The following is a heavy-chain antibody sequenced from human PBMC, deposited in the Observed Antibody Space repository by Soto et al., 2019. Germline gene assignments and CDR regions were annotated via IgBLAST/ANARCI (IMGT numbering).Heavy chain of an antibody. CDR1: GDSISRNGYF. CDR2: IYYSGSS. J-gene: IGHJ6*02. V-gene: IGHV4-31*03. CDR3: ARGTMLRGPGYYYAMDV. D-gene: IGHD3-10*01. Sequence: SETLSLTCTVSGDSISRNGYFWTWIRQHPGKGLEWIGYIYYSGSSYYNPSLKSRVIISVDTSKNHFSRNLTAVTAADTAVYYCARGTMLRGPGYYYAMDVWGQGTTVTVS.